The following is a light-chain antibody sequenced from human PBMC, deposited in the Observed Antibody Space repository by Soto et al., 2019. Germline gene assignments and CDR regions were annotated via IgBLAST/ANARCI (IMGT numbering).Light chain of an antibody. J-gene: IGLJ1*01. Sequence: QSALTQPASVSGSPGQSITISCTGTSSDVGGYNYVSWYQKLPGKAPKLMIYDVSNRPSGVSNRFSGSKSGNTASLTISGLQAEDEADYYCSSYTSSSPFVFGTGTKLTVL. V-gene: IGLV2-14*01. CDR3: SSYTSSSPFV. CDR1: SSDVGGYNY. CDR2: DVS.